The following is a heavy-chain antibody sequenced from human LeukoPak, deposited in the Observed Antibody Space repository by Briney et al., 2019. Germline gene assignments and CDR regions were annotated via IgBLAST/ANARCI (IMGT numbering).Heavy chain of an antibody. Sequence: GGSLRLSCAASGFTFNMYWMTWVRQAPGRGLESVAYINKDGSDKYYVDSAKGRFTVSRDNAKNSLYLQMNSLRAEDTAVYYCARDAGYGGNSDYWGQGTLVTVSS. CDR3: ARDAGYGGNSDY. J-gene: IGHJ4*02. D-gene: IGHD4-23*01. CDR2: INKDGSDK. V-gene: IGHV3-7*01. CDR1: GFTFNMYW.